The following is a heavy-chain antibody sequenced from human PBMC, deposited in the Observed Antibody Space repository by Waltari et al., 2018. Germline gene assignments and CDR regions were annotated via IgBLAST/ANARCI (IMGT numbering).Heavy chain of an antibody. J-gene: IGHJ4*02. CDR2: IIGSGGST. Sequence: EVQLLESGGGLVQPGGSLRLSCAASGFTFSSYAMSWVRQAPGKGLEWVSAIIGSGGSTYYADSVKGRFTISRDNSKNTLYLQMNSLRAEDTAVYYCAKDGGYSSSLTYFDYWGQGTLVTVSS. CDR3: AKDGGYSSSLTYFDY. D-gene: IGHD6-6*01. CDR1: GFTFSSYA. V-gene: IGHV3-23*01.